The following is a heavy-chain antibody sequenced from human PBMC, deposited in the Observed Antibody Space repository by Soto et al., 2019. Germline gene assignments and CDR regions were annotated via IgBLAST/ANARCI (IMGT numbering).Heavy chain of an antibody. J-gene: IGHJ6*02. CDR1: GYSFTSYW. CDR2: IDPSDSYT. D-gene: IGHD6-13*01. Sequence: GESLKSSCKGSGYSFTSYWISWVRQMPGKGLEWMGRIDPSDSYTNYSPSFQGHVTISADKSISTAYLQWSSLKASDTAMYYCARRGGSSWYHDYYDRMDVSGQGSTDTVSS. CDR3: ARRGGSSWYHDYYDRMDV. V-gene: IGHV5-10-1*01.